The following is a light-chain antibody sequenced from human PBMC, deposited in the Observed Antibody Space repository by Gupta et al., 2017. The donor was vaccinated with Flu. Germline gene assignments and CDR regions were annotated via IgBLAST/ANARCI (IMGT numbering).Light chain of an antibody. V-gene: IGLV1-40*01. CDR3: QSPDTTRSDQVV. CDR1: NADSVGGSD. CDR2: VKK. Sequence: NADSVGGSDENCYQQQPGPAPNLLSFVKKIRHSGGPERVSGSNSGTTAAMAIAGVQAEEEADYYCQSPDTTRSDQVVFGGGTKLTVL. J-gene: IGLJ2*01.